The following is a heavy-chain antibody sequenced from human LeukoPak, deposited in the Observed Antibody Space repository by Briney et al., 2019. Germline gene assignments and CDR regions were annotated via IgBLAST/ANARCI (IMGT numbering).Heavy chain of an antibody. CDR2: ISAYNGNT. CDR3: ATWRWELLAFHI. J-gene: IGHJ3*02. V-gene: IGHV1-18*01. D-gene: IGHD1-26*01. CDR1: GYTFTSYG. Sequence: ASVKVSCKASGYTFTSYGISWVRQAPGQGLEWMGWISAYNGNTNYAQKVQGRVTMTTDTSTSTAYMELSSLRSEDAAVYYCATWRWELLAFHIWGQGTMVTVSS.